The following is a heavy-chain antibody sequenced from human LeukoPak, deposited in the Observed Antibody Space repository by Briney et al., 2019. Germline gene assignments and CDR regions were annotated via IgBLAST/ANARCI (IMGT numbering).Heavy chain of an antibody. CDR3: ARDKQQLVRWWFDP. J-gene: IGHJ5*02. CDR2: INPNSGGT. CDR1: GYTFTSYD. Sequence: ASVKVSCKASGYTFTSYDINWVRQATGQGLEWMGWINPNSGGTNYAQKFQGRVTMTRDTSISTAYMELSRLRSDDTAVYYCARDKQQLVRWWFDPWGQGTLVTVSS. V-gene: IGHV1-2*02. D-gene: IGHD6-13*01.